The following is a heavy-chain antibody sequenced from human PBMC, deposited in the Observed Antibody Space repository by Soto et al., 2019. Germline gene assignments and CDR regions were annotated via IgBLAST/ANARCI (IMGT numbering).Heavy chain of an antibody. CDR1: EFTFSNYA. V-gene: IGHV3-23*01. D-gene: IGHD3-10*01. J-gene: IGHJ6*02. CDR3: ASRGRYYGMDV. Sequence: PEGSLRLSCAASEFTFSNYAMTWVRQAPGKGLEWVSGVSGSGGTTYYADSVKGRFTIFRENSRSTVYLQMNSLRVEDTAVYYCASRGRYYGMDVWGQGTTVTVSS. CDR2: VSGSGGTT.